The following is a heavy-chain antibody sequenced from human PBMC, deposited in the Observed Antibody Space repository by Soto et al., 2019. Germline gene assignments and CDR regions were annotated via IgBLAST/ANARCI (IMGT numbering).Heavy chain of an antibody. CDR2: INHSGST. D-gene: IGHD3-9*01. V-gene: IGHV4-34*01. CDR3: ARYSGYFDVGVDY. Sequence: SETLSLTCAVYGGSFSGYYWSWIRQPPGKGLEWIGEINHSGSTNYNPSLKSRVTISVDTSKNQFPLKLSSVTAADTAVYYCARYSGYFDVGVDYWGQGNLVT. J-gene: IGHJ4*02. CDR1: GGSFSGYY.